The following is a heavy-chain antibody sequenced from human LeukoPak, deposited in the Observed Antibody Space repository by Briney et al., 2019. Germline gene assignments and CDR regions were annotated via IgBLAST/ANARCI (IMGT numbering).Heavy chain of an antibody. CDR2: IYYTGST. Sequence: PSETLSLTCTVSGGSISNYYWSWIRQPPGKGLEWIGYIYYTGSTTYNPSLRSRVTISVDTSKNQFSLRLNSVTAADTAVYYCARGRGDSRGTSFDYWGHGTLVTVSS. CDR3: ARGRGDSRGTSFDY. V-gene: IGHV4-59*01. J-gene: IGHJ4*01. D-gene: IGHD3-22*01. CDR1: GGSISNYY.